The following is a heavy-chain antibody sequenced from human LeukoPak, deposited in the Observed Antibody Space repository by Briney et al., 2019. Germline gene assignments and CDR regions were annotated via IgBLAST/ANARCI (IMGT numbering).Heavy chain of an antibody. CDR1: GYSINNGYY. V-gene: IGHV4-38-2*02. D-gene: IGHD6-13*01. CDR3: ARAFYSSSWYHKEDFFDY. J-gene: IGHJ4*02. CDR2: IYHSGST. Sequence: SETLSLTCTVSGYSINNGYYWGWIRQPPGKGLEWIGSIYHSGSTYYKASLKSRVTISVDTSKNRFSLKLSSVTAADTAVYYCARAFYSSSWYHKEDFFDYWGQGTPVTVSS.